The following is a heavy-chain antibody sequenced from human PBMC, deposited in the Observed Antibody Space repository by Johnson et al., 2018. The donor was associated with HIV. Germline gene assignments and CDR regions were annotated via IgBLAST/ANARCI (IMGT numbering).Heavy chain of an antibody. V-gene: IGHV3-30-3*01. Sequence: QVQLVESGGGLVQPGGSLRLSCAASGFTFSSYAMSWVRQAPGKGLEWVAVISYDGSNKYYADSVKGRFTISRNNSKNTLYLQMNSLRAEDTAVYYCARDARYSRSWPDAFDIWGQGTMVTVSP. J-gene: IGHJ3*02. CDR2: ISYDGSNK. D-gene: IGHD6-13*01. CDR1: GFTFSSYA. CDR3: ARDARYSRSWPDAFDI.